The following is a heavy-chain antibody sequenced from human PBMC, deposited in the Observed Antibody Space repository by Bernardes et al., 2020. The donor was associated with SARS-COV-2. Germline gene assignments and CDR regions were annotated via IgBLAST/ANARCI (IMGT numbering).Heavy chain of an antibody. V-gene: IGHV3-64D*06. CDR3: VKDRRGTYACNY. CDR1: RLTLSHYA. D-gene: IGHD4-17*01. Sequence: GGSLRLPCSASRLTLSHYAMHWVREARGKGREYVSCINYYGDRTHYGHSVKGRFTISRDDSKNTVYLQMSSLRVEDTAVYHCVKDRRGTYACNYWGQGILVTVSS. J-gene: IGHJ4*02. CDR2: INYYGDRT.